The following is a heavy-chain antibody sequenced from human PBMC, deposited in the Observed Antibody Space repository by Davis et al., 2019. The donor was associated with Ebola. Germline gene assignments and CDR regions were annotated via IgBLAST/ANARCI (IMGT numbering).Heavy chain of an antibody. CDR1: GYTFTSYG. Sequence: AASVKVSCKASGYTFTSYGISWVRQAPGQGLEWMGWISAYNGNTNYAQKFQGRVTITADESTSTAYMELSSLRSEDTAVYYCAGGSSRVSYYYYGMDVWGQGTTVTVSS. D-gene: IGHD6-13*01. J-gene: IGHJ6*02. CDR3: AGGSSRVSYYYYGMDV. CDR2: ISAYNGNT. V-gene: IGHV1-18*01.